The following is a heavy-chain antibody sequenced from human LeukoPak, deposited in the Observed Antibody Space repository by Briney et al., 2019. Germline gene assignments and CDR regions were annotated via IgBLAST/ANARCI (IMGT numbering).Heavy chain of an antibody. Sequence: GGSLRLSCAASGFTFSSYSMTWVRQAPGKGLEWVSSMSSGSRYVYYADSVRGRFTISRDNAKNSLYLLMNSLRVEDTAVYYCARDRPTGASRLFVVQWGQGTLVTVSS. CDR3: ARDRPTGASRLFVVQ. CDR2: MSSGSRYV. D-gene: IGHD3-3*01. V-gene: IGHV3-21*01. J-gene: IGHJ4*02. CDR1: GFTFSSYS.